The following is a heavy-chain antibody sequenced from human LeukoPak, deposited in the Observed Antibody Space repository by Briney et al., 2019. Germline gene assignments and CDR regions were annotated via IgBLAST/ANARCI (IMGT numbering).Heavy chain of an antibody. Sequence: GGSLRLSCTTPGFTFGDYAMSWVRQAPGKALEWVGFIRSKAYGATTEYAASVKGRFTISRDDSKSIAYLQMNSLKTEDTAVYYCSRVLAETLAFDYWGQGTLITVSS. CDR1: GFTFGDYA. CDR2: IRSKAYGATT. J-gene: IGHJ4*02. CDR3: SRVLAETLAFDY. V-gene: IGHV3-49*04. D-gene: IGHD3-3*02.